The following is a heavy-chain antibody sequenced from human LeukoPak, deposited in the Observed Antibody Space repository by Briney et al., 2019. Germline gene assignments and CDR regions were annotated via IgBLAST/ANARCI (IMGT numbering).Heavy chain of an antibody. D-gene: IGHD2-21*02. Sequence: SETLSLTCAVYGGSFSDFYWTWIRQPPGKGLEWIGEINHSGSTYYNPSLKSRVNISVDTSKNQFSLKLSSVTAADTAVYYCARGQSSVVTDIPYYFDYWGRGTVVTVSS. CDR2: INHSGST. V-gene: IGHV4-34*01. CDR1: GGSFSDFY. J-gene: IGHJ4*02. CDR3: ARGQSSVVTDIPYYFDY.